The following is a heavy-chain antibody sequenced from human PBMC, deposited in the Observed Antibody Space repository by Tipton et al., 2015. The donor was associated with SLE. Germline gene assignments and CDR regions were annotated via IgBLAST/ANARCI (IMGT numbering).Heavy chain of an antibody. CDR2: IYTGGST. Sequence: TLSLTCNVSGASISSGSYYWSWIRQPAGKGLEWIGRIYTGGSTNYNLSLKSRVIISVDTSKNRFSLNMSSVTAADTAVYYCARASGYDYLDYWGQGTPVTVSS. V-gene: IGHV4-61*02. D-gene: IGHD5-12*01. CDR1: GASISSGSYY. CDR3: ARASGYDYLDY. J-gene: IGHJ4*02.